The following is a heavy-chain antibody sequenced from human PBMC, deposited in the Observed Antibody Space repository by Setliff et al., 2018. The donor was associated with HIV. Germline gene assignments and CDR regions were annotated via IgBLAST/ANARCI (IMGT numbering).Heavy chain of an antibody. J-gene: IGHJ5*02. CDR3: ASRIYYYDSSRVLREEGFDP. Sequence: SETLSLTCTVSGDSITNSMHYWSWIRQPPGEGLEFIGSIHYNDGKTYYTAALRSRVTISADTSKNQFSLKLNSVTAADTAVYYCASRIYYYDSSRVLREEGFDPWGQGTLVTVSS. D-gene: IGHD3-22*01. V-gene: IGHV4-39*01. CDR2: IHYNDGKT. CDR1: GDSITNSMHY.